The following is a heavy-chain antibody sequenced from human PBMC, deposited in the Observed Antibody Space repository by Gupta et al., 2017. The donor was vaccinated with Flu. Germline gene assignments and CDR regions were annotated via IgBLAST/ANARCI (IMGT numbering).Heavy chain of an antibody. J-gene: IGHJ4*02. Sequence: RRPPGKGLEWGSGISWNSGSIGYADSVKGRVTSSRDNAKNYLYLQMNSLRAEDTAVYYGVKDSLSSSWSRLEKWGQGTLVTVTS. D-gene: IGHD6-13*01. CDR2: ISWNSGSI. V-gene: IGHV3-9*01. CDR3: VKDSLSSSWSRLEK.